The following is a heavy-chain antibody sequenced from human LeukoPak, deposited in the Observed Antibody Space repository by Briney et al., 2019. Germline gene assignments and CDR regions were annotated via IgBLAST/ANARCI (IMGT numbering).Heavy chain of an antibody. D-gene: IGHD6-13*01. CDR1: GYTFIDYW. CDR3: AREGILAAVDY. CDR2: IKQDGSEK. V-gene: IGHV3-7*01. Sequence: PGGSPRLSCADSGYTFIDYWMSWVRQAPGKGLEWVANIKQDGSEKNYVDSVKGRFTISRDNTKKSLYLQMNSLSVEDTAIYYCAREGILAAVDYWGQGTLVTVSP. J-gene: IGHJ4*02.